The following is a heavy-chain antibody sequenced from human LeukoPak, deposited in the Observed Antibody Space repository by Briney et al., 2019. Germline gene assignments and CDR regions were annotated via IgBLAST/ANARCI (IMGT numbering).Heavy chain of an antibody. CDR2: IWYDGSNK. Sequence: GRSLRLSCAASGFTFSRYGMHWVRQAPGKGLEWVAVIWYDGSNKYYADSVKGRFTISRDNSKNTLYLQMNSLRAEDTAVYYCARDPITGMLDYWGQGTLVTVSS. CDR1: GFTFSRYG. J-gene: IGHJ4*02. V-gene: IGHV3-33*08. CDR3: ARDPITGMLDY. D-gene: IGHD1-20*01.